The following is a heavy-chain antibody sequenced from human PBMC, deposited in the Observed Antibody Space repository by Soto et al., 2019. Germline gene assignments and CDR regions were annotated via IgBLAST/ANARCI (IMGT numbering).Heavy chain of an antibody. D-gene: IGHD2-21*01. Sequence: PSETRSVTCTVSGGSISSYYWSWIRQPPGKGLEWIGYIYYSGSTNYNPSLKSRVTISVDTSKNQFSLKLSSVTAADTAVYYCARRWGGTFDYWGQGTLVTVSS. J-gene: IGHJ4*02. CDR3: ARRWGGTFDY. V-gene: IGHV4-59*01. CDR1: GGSISSYY. CDR2: IYYSGST.